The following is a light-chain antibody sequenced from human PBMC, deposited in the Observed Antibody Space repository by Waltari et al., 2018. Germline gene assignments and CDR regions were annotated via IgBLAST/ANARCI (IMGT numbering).Light chain of an antibody. Sequence: IVLTQSPDTLSLSPGDKASLSCKASQNLSSNFLAWYRQRPGQPPGLLMHGAAKRAAGIPDTFSGSGSGTDFTLTISRLEAEDSAVYYCQQYGTSPYTFGQGTKVEIK. V-gene: IGKV3-20*01. J-gene: IGKJ2*01. CDR1: QNLSSNF. CDR3: QQYGTSPYT. CDR2: GAA.